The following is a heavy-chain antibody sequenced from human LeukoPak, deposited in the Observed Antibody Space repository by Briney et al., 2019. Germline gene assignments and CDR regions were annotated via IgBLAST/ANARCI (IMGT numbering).Heavy chain of an antibody. CDR2: ISYDGSNK. CDR1: GFTFSSYA. CDR3: ARDRKGIIRYYFDY. Sequence: GGSLRLSCAASGFTFSSYAMRWVRQAPGKGLEWVAVISYDGSNKYYADSVKGRFTISRDNSKNTLYLQMNSLRAEDTAVYYCARDRKGIIRYYFDYWGQGTLVTVSS. V-gene: IGHV3-30-3*01. J-gene: IGHJ4*02. D-gene: IGHD3-10*01.